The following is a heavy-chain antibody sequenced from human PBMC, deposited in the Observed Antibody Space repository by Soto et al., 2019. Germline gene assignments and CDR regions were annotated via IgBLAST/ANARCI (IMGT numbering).Heavy chain of an antibody. CDR2: IYWDDDK. V-gene: IGHV2-5*02. Sequence: QITLNESGPTVVRPTETLTLTCRFSGFSLTTSGVGVGWIRQSPGKAPEWLALIYWDDDKRYSASLKSRLTITNDTSKNQVGLTVSDLEPTDTATYYCAHRVLRTVFGLVTTTAIYFDFWGQGTPVAVSS. CDR3: AHRVLRTVFGLVTTTAIYFDF. J-gene: IGHJ4*02. D-gene: IGHD3-3*01. CDR1: GFSLTTSGVG.